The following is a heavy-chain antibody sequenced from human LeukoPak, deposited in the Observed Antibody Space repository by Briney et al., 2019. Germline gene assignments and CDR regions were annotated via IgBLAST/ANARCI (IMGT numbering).Heavy chain of an antibody. D-gene: IGHD2-21*01. Sequence: PGGSLRLSCAASGFTFSSYSMNWVRQAPGKGLEWVSSISSSSSYIYYADSVKGRFTISRDNAKNSLYLQMNSLGAEDTAVYYCARASTETGYYYFDYWGQGTLVTVSS. CDR1: GFTFSSYS. CDR2: ISSSSSYI. CDR3: ARASTETGYYYFDY. V-gene: IGHV3-21*01. J-gene: IGHJ4*02.